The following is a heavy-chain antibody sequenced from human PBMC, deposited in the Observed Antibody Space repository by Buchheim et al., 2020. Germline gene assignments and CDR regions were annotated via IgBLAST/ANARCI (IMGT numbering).Heavy chain of an antibody. Sequence: QVQLVESGGGVVQPGRSLRLSCAASGFTFSSYGMHWVRQAPGKGLEWVAVISYDGSNKYYADSVKGRFTISRDNSKNTLYLQMNNLRAEDTAVYYCAKDLGYCSSTSCYAYYYYYGMDVWGQGTT. CDR2: ISYDGSNK. CDR1: GFTFSSYG. D-gene: IGHD2-2*01. J-gene: IGHJ6*02. CDR3: AKDLGYCSSTSCYAYYYYYGMDV. V-gene: IGHV3-30*18.